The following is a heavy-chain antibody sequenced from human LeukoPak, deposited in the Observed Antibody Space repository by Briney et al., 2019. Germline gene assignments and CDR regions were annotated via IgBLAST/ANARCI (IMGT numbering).Heavy chain of an antibody. CDR2: IKQDGSEK. CDR3: ARDRGLQDY. Sequence: GGSLRLSCAASGFTVSSNYMSWVRQAPGKGLEWVANIKQDGSEKYYVDSVKGRFTISRDNAKNSLYLQMNSLRAEDTAVYYCARDRGLQDYWGQGTLVTVSS. D-gene: IGHD4-11*01. J-gene: IGHJ4*02. CDR1: GFTVSSNY. V-gene: IGHV3-7*01.